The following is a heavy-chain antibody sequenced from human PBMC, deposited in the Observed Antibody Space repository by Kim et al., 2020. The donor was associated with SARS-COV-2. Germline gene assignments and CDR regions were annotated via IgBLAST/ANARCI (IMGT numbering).Heavy chain of an antibody. D-gene: IGHD3-3*01. CDR2: IYWDDDK. CDR3: VHTTIFGLIST. V-gene: IGHV2-5*02. Sequence: SGPTLVRPTQTLTLTCTFSGFSLTTNGVGVGWIRQPPGKALEWLALIYWDDDKRYRPSLKSRLTITTDTSNNQVVLTMTNMDPVDRATYYCVHTTIFGLISTWGQGTMVTVSS. J-gene: IGHJ3*01. CDR1: GFSLTTNGVG.